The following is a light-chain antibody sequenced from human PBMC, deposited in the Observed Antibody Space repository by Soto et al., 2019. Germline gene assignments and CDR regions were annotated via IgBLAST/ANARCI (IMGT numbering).Light chain of an antibody. CDR2: DAS. CDR3: TSYTSTSTLVV. V-gene: IGLV2-14*03. CDR1: SSDVGGYNY. J-gene: IGLJ2*01. Sequence: QSVLTQPASVSGSPGQSITISCTGTSSDVGGYNYVSWYQHHPGKAPKLMIYDASNRPSGVSYRFSGSKSGNTASLTISGLQAEDEADYYCTSYTSTSTLVVFGGGTKVTVL.